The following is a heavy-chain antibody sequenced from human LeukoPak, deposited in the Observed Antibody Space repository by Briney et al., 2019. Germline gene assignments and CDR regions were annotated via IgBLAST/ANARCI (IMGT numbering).Heavy chain of an antibody. D-gene: IGHD3-22*01. Sequence: QTGGSLRLSCAASGFTFSTYAMTWVRQAPGKGLGWVSGISGSGGSTYYADSVTGRFTISRDSSKNSLDLQMNSLRAEDTAVYYCAKDPDYYDSSGYRDAFHIWGQGTMVTVSS. CDR1: GFTFSTYA. CDR3: AKDPDYYDSSGYRDAFHI. V-gene: IGHV3-23*01. J-gene: IGHJ3*02. CDR2: ISGSGGST.